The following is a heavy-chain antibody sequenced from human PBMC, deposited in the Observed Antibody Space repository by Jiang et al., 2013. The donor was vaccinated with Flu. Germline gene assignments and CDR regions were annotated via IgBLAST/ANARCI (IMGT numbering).Heavy chain of an antibody. Sequence: QSGSELKKPGASVKVSCKASGYTFTSYAMNWVRQAPGQGLEWMGWINTNTGNPTYAQGFTGRFVFSLDTSVSTAYLQISSLKAEDTAVYYCARGRKVSLDFFYDILTGSTDYWGQGTLVTVSS. CDR1: GYTFTSYA. CDR2: INTNTGNP. D-gene: IGHD3-9*01. V-gene: IGHV7-4-1*02. J-gene: IGHJ4*02. CDR3: ARGRKVSLDFFYDILTGSTDY.